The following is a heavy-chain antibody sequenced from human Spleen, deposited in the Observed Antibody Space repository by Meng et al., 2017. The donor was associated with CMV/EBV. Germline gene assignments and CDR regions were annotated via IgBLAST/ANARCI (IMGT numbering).Heavy chain of an antibody. CDR3: ARHDSSGYFDY. Sequence: GESLKISCAASGFTFSSYSMNWVRQAPGKGLEWVSSISSSSSYIYYADSVKGRFTISRDNAKNSLYLQMNSLRAEDTAMYYCARHDSSGYFDYWGQGTLVTVS. CDR1: GFTFSSYS. CDR2: ISSSSSYI. D-gene: IGHD3-22*01. V-gene: IGHV3-21*04. J-gene: IGHJ4*02.